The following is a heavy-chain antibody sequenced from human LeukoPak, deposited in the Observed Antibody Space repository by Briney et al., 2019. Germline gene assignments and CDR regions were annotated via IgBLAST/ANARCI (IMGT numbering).Heavy chain of an antibody. D-gene: IGHD6-13*01. Sequence: PSETLSLTCAVYGGSFSGYYWSWIRQPPGKRLEWIGEINHSGSTNYNPSLKSRVTISVDTSKNQFSLKLSSVTAADTAVYYCARAPEGSWFDFDSWGQGTLVTVSS. J-gene: IGHJ4*02. CDR1: GGSFSGYY. CDR2: INHSGST. V-gene: IGHV4-34*01. CDR3: ARAPEGSWFDFDS.